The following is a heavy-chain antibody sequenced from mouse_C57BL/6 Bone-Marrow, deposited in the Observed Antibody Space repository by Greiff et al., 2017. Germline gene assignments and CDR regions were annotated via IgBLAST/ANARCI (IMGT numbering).Heavy chain of an antibody. D-gene: IGHD1-1*01. CDR3: ARNRYYYGSPWFAY. V-gene: IGHV1-81*01. Sequence: QVQLQQSGAELARPGASVKLSCKASGYTFTSYGISWVKQRTGQGLEWIGEIYPRSGNTYSNEKFKGKATLTADKSSSTAYMELRSLTSEDSAVYFCARNRYYYGSPWFAYWGQGTLVTVSA. CDR2: IYPRSGNT. J-gene: IGHJ3*01. CDR1: GYTFTSYG.